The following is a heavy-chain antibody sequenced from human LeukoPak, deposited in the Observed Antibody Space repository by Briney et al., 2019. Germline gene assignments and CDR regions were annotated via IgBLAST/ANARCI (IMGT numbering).Heavy chain of an antibody. J-gene: IGHJ4*02. Sequence: PGGSLRLSCAASGFTFSSYWIHGVRQAPGKGLVWVSRINSDGSSTSYADSVKGRFTISRDSAKNALYLQMNSLRAEDRAVYYCARGYSTYYFDYWGQGTLVTVSS. CDR3: ARGYSTYYFDY. CDR2: INSDGSST. D-gene: IGHD6-13*01. V-gene: IGHV3-74*01. CDR1: GFTFSSYW.